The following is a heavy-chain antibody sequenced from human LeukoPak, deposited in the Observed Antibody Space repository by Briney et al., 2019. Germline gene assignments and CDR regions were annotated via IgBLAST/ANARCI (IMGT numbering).Heavy chain of an antibody. Sequence: SETLSLSCAVYGGSFSGYYWSWIRQPPGKGLEWIGEINHSGSTNYNPSLKSRVTISVDTSKNQFSLKLSSVTAADTAVYYCARVVGYYYYYMDVWGKGTTVTVSS. CDR3: ARVVGYYYYYMDV. J-gene: IGHJ6*03. D-gene: IGHD3-10*01. V-gene: IGHV4-34*01. CDR2: INHSGST. CDR1: GGSFSGYY.